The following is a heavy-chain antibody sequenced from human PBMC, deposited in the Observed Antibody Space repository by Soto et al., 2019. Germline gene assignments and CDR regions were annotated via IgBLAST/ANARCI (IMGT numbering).Heavy chain of an antibody. Sequence: QLQLQESGPGLVKPSETLSLTCTVSGGSISSSSYYWGWIRQPPGKGLEWIGSIYYRGSTYYNPSLKSRVTKSVDTSKNQFALKLISVTAGDTAVYYCARRHDYGDLYWGQGTLVALSS. J-gene: IGHJ4*02. D-gene: IGHD4-17*01. CDR2: IYYRGST. CDR1: GGSISSSSYY. V-gene: IGHV4-39*01. CDR3: ARRHDYGDLY.